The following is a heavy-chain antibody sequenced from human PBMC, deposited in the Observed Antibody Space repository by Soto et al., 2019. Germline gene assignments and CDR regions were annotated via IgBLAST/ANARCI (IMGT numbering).Heavy chain of an antibody. J-gene: IGHJ6*03. CDR3: AIRGYCGGGSCYSGRDYSYYYMDV. CDR2: ITNNGGST. D-gene: IGHD2-15*01. V-gene: IGHV3-23*01. CDR1: GFTFSSYA. Sequence: GGSLRLSCAASGFTFSSYAMSWVRQDPGKELEKVSAITNNGGSTHYADSVQGRFTISRDNSKSTLYLQMNSLRAEDTAVYYCAIRGYCGGGSCYSGRDYSYYYMDVWGKGTTVTVSS.